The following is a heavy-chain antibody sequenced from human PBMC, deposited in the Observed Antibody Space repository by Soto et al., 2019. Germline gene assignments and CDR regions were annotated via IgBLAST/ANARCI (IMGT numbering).Heavy chain of an antibody. CDR1: GGSISSGGYY. V-gene: IGHV4-31*03. CDR3: ARDRGYYGSGSYYTFDY. CDR2: IYYSGST. Sequence: PSETLSLTCTVSGGSISSGGYYWSWIRQHPGKGLEWIGYIYYSGSTYYNPSLKSRVTISVDTSKSQFSLKLSSVTAADTAVYYCARDRGYYGSGSYYTFDYWGQGTLVTVSS. D-gene: IGHD3-10*01. J-gene: IGHJ4*02.